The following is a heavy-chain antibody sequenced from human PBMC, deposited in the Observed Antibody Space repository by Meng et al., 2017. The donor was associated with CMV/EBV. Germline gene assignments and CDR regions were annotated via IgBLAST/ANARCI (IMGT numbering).Heavy chain of an antibody. D-gene: IGHD3-22*01. CDR2: INHSGST. J-gene: IGHJ4*02. CDR3: ARAKIMYYYDSSGYYYDY. CDR1: GGSFSGYY. Sequence: QVELQQSGAGLLKPSETLSLTCAVYGGSFSGYYWSWIRQPPGKGLEWIGEINHSGSTNYNPSLKSRVTISVDTSKNQFSLKLSSVTAADTAVYYCARAKIMYYYDSSGYYYDYWGQGTLVTVSS. V-gene: IGHV4-34*01.